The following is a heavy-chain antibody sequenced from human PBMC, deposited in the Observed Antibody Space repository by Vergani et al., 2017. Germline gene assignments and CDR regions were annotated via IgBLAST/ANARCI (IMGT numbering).Heavy chain of an antibody. CDR2: IWDDGSKK. Sequence: QVQLVESGGGVVQPGRSLRLSCAASGFTFRSYGMHWVRQAPGKGLAWVAVIWDDGSKKYSADSVKGRFTISSDNSKNTLYLQMNSLRDEDTGVYYCARDLRLLYNRFDPWGQGTLVTVSS. D-gene: IGHD1-14*01. CDR1: GFTFRSYG. J-gene: IGHJ5*02. V-gene: IGHV3-33*01. CDR3: ARDLRLLYNRFDP.